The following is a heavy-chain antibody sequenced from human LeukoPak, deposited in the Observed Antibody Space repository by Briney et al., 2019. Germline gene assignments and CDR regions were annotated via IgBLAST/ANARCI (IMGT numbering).Heavy chain of an antibody. Sequence: GASLRLSCIASGFTSSDYYMSWIRQAPVKGLEWISYISSSSSSTNYADSVKARFTISRDNPKNSLYLLMNSLRAEDTAMYYCARDFIHRSGEANYWGQGTLVTVSS. CDR1: GFTSSDYY. V-gene: IGHV3-11*05. CDR2: ISSSSSST. CDR3: ARDFIHRSGEANY. D-gene: IGHD3-22*01. J-gene: IGHJ4*02.